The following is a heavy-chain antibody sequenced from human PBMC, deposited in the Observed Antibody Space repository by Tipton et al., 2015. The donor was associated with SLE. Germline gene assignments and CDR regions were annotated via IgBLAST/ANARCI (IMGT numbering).Heavy chain of an antibody. Sequence: SLRLSCAASGFSFDDYAMRWVRQAPGKGLEWVAGIGWDSAYIAYEDSVEGRFTISRDNAKKSLYLQMDSLRPDDTAFYYCVRVGTPDYYMDVWGKGTRVTVSS. CDR2: IGWDSAYI. CDR1: GFSFDDYA. J-gene: IGHJ6*03. D-gene: IGHD7-27*01. CDR3: VRVGTPDYYMDV. V-gene: IGHV3-9*01.